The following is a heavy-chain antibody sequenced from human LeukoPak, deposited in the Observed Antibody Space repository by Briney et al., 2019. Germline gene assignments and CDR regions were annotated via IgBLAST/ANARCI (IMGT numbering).Heavy chain of an antibody. CDR3: TRDPDGDDAFDI. V-gene: IGHV1-18*01. CDR2: ISTYNGNT. Sequence: ASVKVSCKTSGYTFTTYGISWVRQAPGQGLEWMGWISTYNGNTRYTQKLQGRVTMTPEKSTSTAYMELRSLTSDDTAVYYCTRDPDGDDAFDIWGQGTTVIVSS. CDR1: GYTFTTYG. J-gene: IGHJ3*02. D-gene: IGHD3-10*01.